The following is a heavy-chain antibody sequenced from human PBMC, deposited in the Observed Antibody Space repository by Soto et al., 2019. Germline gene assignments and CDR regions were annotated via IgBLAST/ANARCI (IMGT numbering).Heavy chain of an antibody. V-gene: IGHV4-61*01. CDR3: ARAPDWNYYFGV. Sequence: QVQLQESGPGLVKPSETLSLTCTVSGGSVSSGSYYWSWIRQPPGKGLEWIGYIYYSGSTNYNPSLKSRVTISVDTSKNQFSLKLSSVTAADTAVYYCARAPDWNYYFGVWGQGTTVTVSS. CDR2: IYYSGST. CDR1: GGSVSSGSYY. D-gene: IGHD1-1*01. J-gene: IGHJ6*03.